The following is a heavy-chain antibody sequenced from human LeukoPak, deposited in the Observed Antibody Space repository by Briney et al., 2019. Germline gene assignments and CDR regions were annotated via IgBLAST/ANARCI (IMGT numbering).Heavy chain of an antibody. Sequence: ASVKVSCKASGYTFTSYYMHWVRQAPGQGLEWMGIINPSGGSTTYPQRFQGRVTMTRDMSTSTVYMELSSLRSEDTAVYYCARAVVTSPRSTFDIWGQGTMVTVSS. CDR3: ARAVVTSPRSTFDI. CDR1: GYTFTSYY. V-gene: IGHV1-46*01. D-gene: IGHD4-23*01. CDR2: INPSGGST. J-gene: IGHJ3*02.